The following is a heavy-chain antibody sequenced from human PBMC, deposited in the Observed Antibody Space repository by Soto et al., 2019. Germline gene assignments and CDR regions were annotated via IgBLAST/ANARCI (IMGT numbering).Heavy chain of an antibody. D-gene: IGHD6-13*01. V-gene: IGHV4-61*01. J-gene: IGHJ4*02. CDR2: IYYSGST. CDR3: ARDLLVDSSSWYDY. Sequence: SETLSLTCTFSCGSVISGSYYWSWIRQPPGKGLEWIGYIYYSGSTNYNPSLKSRVTISVDTSKNQFSLKLSSVTAADTAVYYCARDLLVDSSSWYDYWGQGTLVTVSS. CDR1: CGSVISGSYY.